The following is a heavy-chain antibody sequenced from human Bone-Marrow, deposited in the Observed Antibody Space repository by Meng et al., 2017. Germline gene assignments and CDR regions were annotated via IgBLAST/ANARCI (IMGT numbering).Heavy chain of an antibody. CDR2: FDPEDGET. CDR1: GYTLTELS. Sequence: QDQLVQSGGGVKKPGASVKVSCKVSGYTLTELSMHWVRQAPGKGLEWMGGFDPEDGETIYAQKFQGRVTMTEDTSTDTAYMELSSLRSEDTAVYYCATDLQWELRPRIDYWGQGTLVTVSS. J-gene: IGHJ4*02. CDR3: ATDLQWELRPRIDY. D-gene: IGHD1-26*01. V-gene: IGHV1-24*01.